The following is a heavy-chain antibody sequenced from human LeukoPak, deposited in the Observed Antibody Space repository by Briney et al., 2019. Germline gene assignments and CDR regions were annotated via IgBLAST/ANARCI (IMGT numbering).Heavy chain of an antibody. Sequence: ASVKVSCKASGYTFTGYYMHWVRQAPGQGLEWMGWINPNSGGTNYAQKFQGRVTMTRDTSISTAYMELSRLRSDDTAVYYCARARSDDYYDSSGYYYYYYYYMDVWGKGTTVTISS. J-gene: IGHJ6*03. CDR3: ARARSDDYYDSSGYYYYYYYYMDV. CDR2: INPNSGGT. V-gene: IGHV1-2*02. CDR1: GYTFTGYY. D-gene: IGHD3-22*01.